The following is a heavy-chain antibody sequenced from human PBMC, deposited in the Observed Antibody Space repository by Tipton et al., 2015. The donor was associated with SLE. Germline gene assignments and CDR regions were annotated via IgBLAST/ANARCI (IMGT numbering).Heavy chain of an antibody. CDR3: ARGDYYDSSGMGGY. CDR2: IDHRGFT. J-gene: IGHJ4*02. V-gene: IGHV4-34*01. D-gene: IGHD3-22*01. CDR1: GGSFSGYF. Sequence: TLSLTCAVYGGSFSGYFWTWIRQPPGKGLEWIGEIDHRGFTNYNPSLKSRVTISVDTSKNQFSLKLSSVTAADTAVYYCARGDYYDSSGMGGYWGQGTLVTVSS.